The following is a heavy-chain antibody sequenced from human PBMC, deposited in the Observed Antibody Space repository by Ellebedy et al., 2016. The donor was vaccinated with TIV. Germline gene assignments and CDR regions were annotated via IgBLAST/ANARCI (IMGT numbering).Heavy chain of an antibody. J-gene: IGHJ4*02. CDR2: IYYGGST. CDR3: ARDDGDDY. D-gene: IGHD3-10*01. Sequence: SETLSLTCTVSGGSISNYYWSWIRQPPGKGLEWIGYIYYGGSTNYNPSLKSRVTISVDTSKNQFSLKLSSVTAADTAVYYCARDDGDDYWGQGTLVTVSS. V-gene: IGHV4-59*01. CDR1: GGSISNYY.